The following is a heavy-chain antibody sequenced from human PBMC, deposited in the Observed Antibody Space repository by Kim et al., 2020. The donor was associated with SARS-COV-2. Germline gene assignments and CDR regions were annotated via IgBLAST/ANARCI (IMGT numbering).Heavy chain of an antibody. CDR2: IIPIFGTA. D-gene: IGHD3-10*01. CDR1: GGTFSSYA. J-gene: IGHJ6*02. CDR3: ARTQNSGYYYYYGMDV. Sequence: SVKVSCKASGGTFSSYAISWVRQAPGQGLEWMGGIIPIFGTANYAQKFQGRVTITADESTSTAYMELSSLRSEDTAVYYCARTQNSGYYYYYGMDVWGQGTTVTVSS. V-gene: IGHV1-69*13.